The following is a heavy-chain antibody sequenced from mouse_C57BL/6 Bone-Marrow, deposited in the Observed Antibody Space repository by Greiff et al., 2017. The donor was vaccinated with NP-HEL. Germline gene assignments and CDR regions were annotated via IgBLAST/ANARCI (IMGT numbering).Heavy chain of an antibody. J-gene: IGHJ3*01. Sequence: EVKLVESGGGLVQPGGSLKLSCAASGFTFSDYYMYWVRQTPEKRLEWVAYISNGGGSTYYPDTVKGRFTISRDNAKNTLYLQMSRLKSEDTAKYYCARPLYYYGSSYSFAYWGQGTLVTVSA. CDR1: GFTFSDYY. V-gene: IGHV5-12*01. D-gene: IGHD1-1*01. CDR2: ISNGGGST. CDR3: ARPLYYYGSSYSFAY.